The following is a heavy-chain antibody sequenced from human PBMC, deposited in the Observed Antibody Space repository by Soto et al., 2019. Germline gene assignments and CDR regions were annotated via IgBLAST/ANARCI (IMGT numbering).Heavy chain of an antibody. CDR3: AKGPR. V-gene: IGHV3-7*01. CDR2: ISPDGGEI. Sequence: LVESGGGLVQPGGSLRLSCAASGFTFSNIWMSWVRRSPEKGPEWVASISPDGGEIYYVDSVKGRFTISRDNTRNSLYLQLNSLRAEDTDVYYCAKGPRWGQGTLVTVSS. J-gene: IGHJ4*02. CDR1: GFTFSNIW.